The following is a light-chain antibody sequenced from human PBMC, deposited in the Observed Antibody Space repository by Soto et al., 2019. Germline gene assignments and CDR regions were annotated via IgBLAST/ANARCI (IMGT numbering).Light chain of an antibody. Sequence: EIVLTQSPGTLSLSPGERATLSCRASQSVSSSYLAWYQQKPGQAPRLLIYGASGRATGIPDRFSGSGSGTDFTLTISRLEPEDCAVYYCQQYGSSRYTFGQGTKLEIK. V-gene: IGKV3-20*01. J-gene: IGKJ2*01. CDR2: GAS. CDR3: QQYGSSRYT. CDR1: QSVSSSY.